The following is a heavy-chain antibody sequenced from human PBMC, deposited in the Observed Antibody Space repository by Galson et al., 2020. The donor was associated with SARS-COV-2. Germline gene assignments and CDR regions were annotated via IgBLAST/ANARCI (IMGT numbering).Heavy chain of an antibody. CDR1: GFSFNNYP. D-gene: IGHD3-16*01. CDR3: ARDGTLAPYVFLWYFEL. J-gene: IGHJ2*01. Sequence: GESLKISCVGSGFSFNNYPIHWVRQAPGKGLQWVAGISSDGSRTHYGNFERGRFTVSRDNSKNTVYLQMTSLGPDDTAAYYCARDGTLAPYVFLWYFELWGRGTLVTVSS. CDR2: ISSDGSRT. V-gene: IGHV3-30*03.